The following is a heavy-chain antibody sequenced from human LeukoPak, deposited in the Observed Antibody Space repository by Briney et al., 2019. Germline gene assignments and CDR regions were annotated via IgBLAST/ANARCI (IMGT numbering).Heavy chain of an antibody. V-gene: IGHV3-30-3*01. CDR3: ARTFYSSGTGVPIYY. D-gene: IGHD6-19*01. CDR2: ISYDGGNK. J-gene: IGHJ4*02. CDR1: GFTFNSYA. Sequence: GGSLRLSCAASGFTFNSYAMHWVRQAPGKGLEWVAVISYDGGNKYYADSVKGRFTISRDNSKNKLHVEMNSLRAEDTAVYYCARTFYSSGTGVPIYYWGQGTLVTVSS.